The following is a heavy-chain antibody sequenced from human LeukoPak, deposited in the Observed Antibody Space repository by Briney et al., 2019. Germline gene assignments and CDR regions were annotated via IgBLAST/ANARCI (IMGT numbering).Heavy chain of an antibody. V-gene: IGHV3-53*01. CDR1: GFTVSSNY. D-gene: IGHD5-12*01. CDR3: ARGHPLDAYRGYDY. CDR2: IYSGGST. J-gene: IGHJ4*02. Sequence: GGSLRLSCAASGFTVSSNYMSWVRQAPGKGLEWVSVIYSGGSTYYADSVKGRFTISRDNSKNALYLQMNSLRAEDTAVYYCARGHPLDAYRGYDYWGRGTLVTVSS.